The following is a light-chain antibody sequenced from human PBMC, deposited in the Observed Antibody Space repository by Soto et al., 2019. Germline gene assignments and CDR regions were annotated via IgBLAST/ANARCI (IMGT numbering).Light chain of an antibody. CDR1: QSVSSN. V-gene: IGKV3-15*01. CDR2: GAS. Sequence: EKVMTQSPATLSVSPGERATLSCRASQSVSSNLAWYQQKPGQAPRLLIYGASNRATDIPGRFSGSGSGTEFTLTISSLQSEDFAVYYCQQYDKWPITFGQGTRLEIK. J-gene: IGKJ5*01. CDR3: QQYDKWPIT.